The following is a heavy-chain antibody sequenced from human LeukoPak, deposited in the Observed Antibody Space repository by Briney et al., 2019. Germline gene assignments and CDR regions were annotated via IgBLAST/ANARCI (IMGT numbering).Heavy chain of an antibody. CDR3: ARGWELHPFDY. CDR2: IYYSGST. CDR1: GGSISSYY. V-gene: IGHV4-59*01. D-gene: IGHD1-26*01. Sequence: SETLSLTCTVSGGSISSYYWSWIRQPPGKGLERIGYIYYSGSTNYNPSLKSRVTISVDTSKNQFSLKLSSVTAADTAVYYCARGWELHPFDYWGQGTLVTVSS. J-gene: IGHJ4*02.